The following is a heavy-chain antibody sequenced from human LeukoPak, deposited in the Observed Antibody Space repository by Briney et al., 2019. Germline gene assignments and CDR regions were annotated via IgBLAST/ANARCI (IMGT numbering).Heavy chain of an antibody. D-gene: IGHD6-19*01. CDR1: GFSFSGHW. Sequence: PGGSLRLSCTASGFSFSGHWMHWARQLPGKGLVWVSRISPTGSTTSYADSVKGRFTVSRDNSKNTLHLQMSSLRTEDTAVYYCARAALSSGWKAGINHWGRGTLVTVSS. V-gene: IGHV3-74*01. CDR3: ARAALSSGWKAGINH. CDR2: ISPTGSTT. J-gene: IGHJ5*02.